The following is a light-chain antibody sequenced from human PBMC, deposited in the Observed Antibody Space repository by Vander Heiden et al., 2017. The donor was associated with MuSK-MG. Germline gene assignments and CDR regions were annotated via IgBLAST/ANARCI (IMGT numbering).Light chain of an antibody. Sequence: QSALTQPASVSGSPGLSITISCTGTSSYVGGYTYVSWYQQHPGKAPKLMIYDVSNRPSGVSNRFSGSKSGNTASLTISGLQAEDEADYYCSSYTSSSTIFGTGTKVTVL. CDR3: SSYTSSSTI. J-gene: IGLJ1*01. CDR2: DVS. V-gene: IGLV2-14*03. CDR1: SSYVGGYTY.